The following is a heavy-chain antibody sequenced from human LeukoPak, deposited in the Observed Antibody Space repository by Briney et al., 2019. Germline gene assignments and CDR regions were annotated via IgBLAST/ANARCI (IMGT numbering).Heavy chain of an antibody. CDR3: ARQAEGPSSGPYFFDY. J-gene: IGHJ4*02. CDR2: AFHGGNS. CDR1: GGSITTSRYY. Sequence: SETLSLTCTVSGGSITTSRYYWGWIRQPPGKVLEWIGSAFHGGNSYYNPSLKSRVTVSVDTSNNQFSLRLTSVTAADTALYYCARQAEGPSSGPYFFDYWGQGTLVTVSS. D-gene: IGHD5-18*01. V-gene: IGHV4-39*01.